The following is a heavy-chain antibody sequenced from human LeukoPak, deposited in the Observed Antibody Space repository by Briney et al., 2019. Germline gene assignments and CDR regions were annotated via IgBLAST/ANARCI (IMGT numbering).Heavy chain of an antibody. CDR2: IVYDGSYK. Sequence: GGSLRLSCAASGFSFSSYGIHWVRQAPGKGLEWVAIIVYDGSYKYYADSVKGRFTISRDNSKNSLYLQMNSLRAEDTALYYCAKDVDRSGSAPRYWGQGTLVTVSS. J-gene: IGHJ4*02. CDR3: AKDVDRSGSAPRY. D-gene: IGHD1-26*01. V-gene: IGHV3-30*18. CDR1: GFSFSSYG.